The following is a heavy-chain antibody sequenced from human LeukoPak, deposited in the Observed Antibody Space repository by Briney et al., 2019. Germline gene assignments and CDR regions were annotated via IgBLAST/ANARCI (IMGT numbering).Heavy chain of an antibody. V-gene: IGHV3-64*04. CDR3: AKVGTGTGASFDY. J-gene: IGHJ4*02. CDR1: GFTFRRYA. CDR2: ISSNGGNT. D-gene: IGHD1-7*01. Sequence: GGSLRLSCSASGFTFRRYAMHWVRQAPGKGLEYISGISSNGGNTDHADSVKGRFTISRDNSKNTLYLQMNSLRAEDTAVYYCAKVGTGTGASFDYWGQGTLVTVSS.